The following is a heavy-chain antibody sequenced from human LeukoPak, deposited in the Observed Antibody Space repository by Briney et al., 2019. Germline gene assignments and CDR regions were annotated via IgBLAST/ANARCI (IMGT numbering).Heavy chain of an antibody. V-gene: IGHV3-30*18. CDR1: GFTFSSYG. Sequence: GGSLRLSCAASGFTFSSYGMHWVRQAPGKGLEWVAVISYDGSNKYYADSVKGRFTISRDNSKNTLYLQMSSLRAEDTAVYYCAKGLDAYNWNDCDYWGQRTLVTVSS. J-gene: IGHJ4*02. CDR2: ISYDGSNK. D-gene: IGHD1-1*01. CDR3: AKGLDAYNWNDCDY.